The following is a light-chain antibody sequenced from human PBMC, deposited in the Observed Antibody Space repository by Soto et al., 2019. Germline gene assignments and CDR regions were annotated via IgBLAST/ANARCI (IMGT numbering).Light chain of an antibody. Sequence: QSALTQPRSVSGSPGQSVTISCTGTSSDVGGYNYVSWYQQHPGKAPKLMIYDVSKRPSGVPDRFSGSKSGNTASLTISGLQAEDEDDYYCCSYAGSYPYVVFGGGTKVTVL. J-gene: IGLJ2*01. CDR1: SSDVGGYNY. CDR3: CSYAGSYPYVV. CDR2: DVS. V-gene: IGLV2-11*01.